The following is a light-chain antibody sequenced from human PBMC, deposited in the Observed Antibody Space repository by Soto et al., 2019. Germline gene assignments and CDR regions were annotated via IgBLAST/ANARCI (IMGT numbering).Light chain of an antibody. CDR2: EVR. CDR1: NRDVGSYNL. CDR3: SSSTDTSTLV. J-gene: IGLJ3*02. V-gene: IGLV2-14*01. Sequence: QSALTQPASVSGSPGQSITIACTGTNRDVGSYNLLSWYQQRPGEAPKLIISEVRNRPSGISYRFTGSKSGNTASLTTSGLQAEDEADYYCSSSTDTSTLVFGGGTKVTVL.